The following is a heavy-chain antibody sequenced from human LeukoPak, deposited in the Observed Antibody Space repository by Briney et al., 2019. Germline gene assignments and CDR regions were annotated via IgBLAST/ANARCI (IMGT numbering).Heavy chain of an antibody. V-gene: IGHV1-3*03. Sequence: GASVKVSCKASGYTFTSYAMHWVRQAPGQRLEWMGWINAGNGNTKYSQEFQGRVTITRDTSASTAYMELSSLRSEDMAVYYCARASYYYDSSGYYWSPFDYWGQGTLVTVSS. CDR1: GYTFTSYA. CDR3: ARASYYYDSSGYYWSPFDY. J-gene: IGHJ4*02. D-gene: IGHD3-22*01. CDR2: INAGNGNT.